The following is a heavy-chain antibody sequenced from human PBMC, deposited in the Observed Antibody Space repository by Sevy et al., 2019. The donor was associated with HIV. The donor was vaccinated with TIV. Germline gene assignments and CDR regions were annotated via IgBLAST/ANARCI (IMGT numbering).Heavy chain of an antibody. D-gene: IGHD3-22*01. CDR1: GFTLSSFW. Sequence: GGSLRLSCAASGFTLSSFWMTWVRQPPGKGLEWVANIKEDGSDKNYLNSVKGRFAISRDNAKNSLYLQMNSLRAEDTAVYYCARDENDYDRAVYYDAFDIWGQGTMVTVSS. CDR3: ARDENDYDRAVYYDAFDI. V-gene: IGHV3-7*03. J-gene: IGHJ3*02. CDR2: IKEDGSDK.